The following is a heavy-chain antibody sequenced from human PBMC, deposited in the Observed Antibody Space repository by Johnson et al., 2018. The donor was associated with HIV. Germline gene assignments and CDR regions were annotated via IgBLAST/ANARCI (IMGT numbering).Heavy chain of an antibody. D-gene: IGHD3-10*01. Sequence: EVQLVESGGDLVKPGGSLRLSCAASGFSFSNFDMHWVRQDIGLRLEWVSVIDPAGNTYYAGSVKGRFTISRDNSKNTLFLQMTRLRQDDTAVYSCYCTDHFGAGSESKGTFDVWGQGTMVTVSS. CDR1: GFSFSNFD. J-gene: IGHJ3*01. CDR3: YCTDHFGAGSESKGTFDV. V-gene: IGHV3-13*01. CDR2: IDPAGNT.